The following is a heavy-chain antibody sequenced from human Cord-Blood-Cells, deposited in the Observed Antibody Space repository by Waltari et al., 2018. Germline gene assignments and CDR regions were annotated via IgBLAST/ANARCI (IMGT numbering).Heavy chain of an antibody. D-gene: IGHD1-26*01. Sequence: QVQLVESGGGVGQPGRSLRLYCAASGFTVSSYAMHWVRQAPGKGLEWVAVISYDGSNKYYADSVKGRFTISRDNSKNTLYLQMNSLRAEDTAVYYCARVGGSYYFDYWGQGTLVTVSS. CDR3: ARVGGSYYFDY. V-gene: IGHV3-30-3*01. J-gene: IGHJ4*02. CDR2: ISYDGSNK. CDR1: GFTVSSYA.